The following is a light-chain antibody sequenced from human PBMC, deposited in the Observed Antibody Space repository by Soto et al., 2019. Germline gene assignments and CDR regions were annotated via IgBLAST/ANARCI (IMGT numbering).Light chain of an antibody. CDR1: QGISSY. CDR2: AAS. CDR3: KQLYSYPTP. Sequence: DIQLTQSPSFLSASVGDRVTITCRASQGISSYLAWYQQEPGKAPKLLIYAASTLQSGVPSKFSGSGSGTEFTLTISSLQPEDCATYYCKQLYSYPTPFAQGKRLEIK. V-gene: IGKV1-9*01. J-gene: IGKJ5*01.